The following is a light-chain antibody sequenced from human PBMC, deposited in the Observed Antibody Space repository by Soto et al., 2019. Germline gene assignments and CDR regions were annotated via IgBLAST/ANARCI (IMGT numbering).Light chain of an antibody. V-gene: IGLV1-44*01. CDR1: SSNIGSNT. CDR2: SND. Sequence: QAVVTQPPSASGTPGQRVSFACSATSSNIGSNTVTWYSQFPGTAPKLLIYSNDQRPSGGPDRFSGSKSGTSASLAISGPQSEDEADYYCAAWDDRLNGRVFGGGTQLTVL. CDR3: AAWDDRLNGRV. J-gene: IGLJ2*01.